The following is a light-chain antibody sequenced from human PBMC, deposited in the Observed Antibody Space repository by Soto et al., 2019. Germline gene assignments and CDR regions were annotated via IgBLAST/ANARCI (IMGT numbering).Light chain of an antibody. CDR3: QQYAESPLT. CDR2: RTS. J-gene: IGKJ4*01. CDR1: QNVGYD. Sequence: EMVMTQSPATLSVSPGEGATLSCRASQNVGYDLAWYQQKPGQAPRLLIFRTSTRVTGIPARFSGSGSGTEFTLTITSLQSEDFAVYYCQQYAESPLTFGGGTKVEIK. V-gene: IGKV3-15*01.